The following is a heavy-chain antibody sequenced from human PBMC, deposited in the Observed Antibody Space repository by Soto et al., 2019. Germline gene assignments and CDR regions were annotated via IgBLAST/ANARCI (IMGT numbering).Heavy chain of an antibody. CDR1: GGTFSSYA. D-gene: IGHD6-13*01. V-gene: IGHV1-69*13. Sequence: ASVKVSCKASGGTFSSYAIRWVRQAPRQGLEWMGGIIPIIGTANYAQNFQGRVTITADASTSTAYMELSSLRSEDTAVYYCARDKRXRIIAAAGPCNFYGTYVWGQGTTVTVSS. J-gene: IGHJ6*02. CDR2: IIPIIGTA. CDR3: ARDKRXRIIAAAGPCNFYGTYV.